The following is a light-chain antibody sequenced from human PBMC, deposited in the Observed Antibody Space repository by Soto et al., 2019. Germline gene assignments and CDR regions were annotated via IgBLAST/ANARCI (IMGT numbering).Light chain of an antibody. Sequence: EIVLTQSPATLSLSPGERATLTCRASQSVNNYLAWFQQRPGRSPRLLIYHASNRATGVPARFSGSGSGTEFTLTISSLQSEDFALYYCQQYNNWPRTFGQGTKVDIK. J-gene: IGKJ1*01. CDR2: HAS. V-gene: IGKV3D-15*01. CDR3: QQYNNWPRT. CDR1: QSVNNY.